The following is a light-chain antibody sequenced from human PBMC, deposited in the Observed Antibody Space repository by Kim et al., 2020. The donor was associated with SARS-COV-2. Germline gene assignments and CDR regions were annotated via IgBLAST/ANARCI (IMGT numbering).Light chain of an antibody. CDR2: GAA. CDR1: QGVSSSY. V-gene: IGKV3-20*01. CDR3: QQYSSSPAT. J-gene: IGKJ1*01. Sequence: SPGERANLSCRASQGVSSSYVAWYRQKPGQAPRLLIYGAASRATGIPDRFSGSGSGTDVTLTITRLEPEDCAVYYCQQYSSSPATFGQGTKVDIK.